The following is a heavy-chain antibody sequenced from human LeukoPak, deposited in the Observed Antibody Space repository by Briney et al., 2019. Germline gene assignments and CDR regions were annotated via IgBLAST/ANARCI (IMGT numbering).Heavy chain of an antibody. D-gene: IGHD3-3*01. CDR1: GGSFSGYY. V-gene: IGHV4-34*01. CDR3: ARARVRITIFGVVTSNWFDP. CDR2: INHSGST. J-gene: IGHJ5*02. Sequence: PSETLSLTCAVYGGSFSGYYWSWIRQPPGKGLEWIGEINHSGSTNYNPSLKSRVTISVDASKNQFSLKLSSVTAADTAVYYCARARVRITIFGVVTSNWFDPWGQGTLVTVSS.